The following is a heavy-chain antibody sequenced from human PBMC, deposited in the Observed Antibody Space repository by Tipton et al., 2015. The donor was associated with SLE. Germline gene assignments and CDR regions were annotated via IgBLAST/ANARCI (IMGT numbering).Heavy chain of an antibody. CDR1: GYTFTSYD. V-gene: IGHV1-8*01. D-gene: IGHD3-3*01. Sequence: QLVQSGAEVKKPGAAVKVSCKASGYTFTSYDINWVRQATGQGLEWMGWMNPNSGNTGNAHKFQGRVTITRNTSISTADMELRSLGSEDTAVYCCARGPSWSGYYYYFDYWGQGTLVTVSS. CDR2: MNPNSGNT. CDR3: ARGPSWSGYYYYFDY. J-gene: IGHJ4*02.